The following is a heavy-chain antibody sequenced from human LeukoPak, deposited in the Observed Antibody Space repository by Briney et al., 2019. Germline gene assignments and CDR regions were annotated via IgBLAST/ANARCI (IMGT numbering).Heavy chain of an antibody. CDR2: IYNSGST. CDR3: ARVSCSGVSCYHYYYYMDV. CDR1: GDSISNFY. D-gene: IGHD2-15*01. V-gene: IGHV4-59*12. Sequence: SETLSLTCTVSGDSISNFYWSWIRQPPGKGLEWIGYIYNSGSTNYNPSLKSRVTISVDTSKNHFSLKLSSVTAADTAVYYCARVSCSGVSCYHYYYYMDVWGTGTTVTVSS. J-gene: IGHJ6*03.